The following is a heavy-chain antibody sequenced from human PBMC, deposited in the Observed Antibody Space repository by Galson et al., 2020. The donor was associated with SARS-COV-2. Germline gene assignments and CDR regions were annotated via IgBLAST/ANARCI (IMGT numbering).Heavy chain of an antibody. D-gene: IGHD5-12*01. CDR3: ARMADGYGGYDYGSSRFGY. CDR1: WLSLPPSPTP. V-gene: IGHV2-70*01. CDR2: LQRDPDK. Sequence: SGPPLPHLHHPLTLPRTYSWLSLPPSPTPVTWIRQPPGNALDWLALLQRDPDKYYRTSLRTTLTPSSDTSNNQVFLTMTNVDPVHTATYYCARMADGYGGYDYGSSRFGYWGQGTLVTVSS. J-gene: IGHJ4*02.